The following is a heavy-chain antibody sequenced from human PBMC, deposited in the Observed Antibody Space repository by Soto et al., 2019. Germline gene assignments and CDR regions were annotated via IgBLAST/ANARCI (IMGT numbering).Heavy chain of an antibody. D-gene: IGHD3-10*01. CDR2: IYYSGST. CDR1: GGSISSSSYY. J-gene: IGHJ4*02. CDR3: ARRSTMVRGAKSSGETYYFDY. Sequence: SETLSLTCTVSGGSISSSSYYWGWIRQPPGKGLEWIGSIYYSGSTYYNPSLKSRVTISVDTSKNQFSLKLSSVTAADTAVYYCARRSTMVRGAKSSGETYYFDYWGQGTLVTVS. V-gene: IGHV4-39*01.